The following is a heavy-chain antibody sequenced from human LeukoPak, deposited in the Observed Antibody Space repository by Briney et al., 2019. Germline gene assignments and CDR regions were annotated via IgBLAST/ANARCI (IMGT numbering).Heavy chain of an antibody. J-gene: IGHJ4*02. CDR3: SRGSGWLSVY. D-gene: IGHD6-19*01. CDR2: ISGGTT. CDR1: GFTLSSAW. V-gene: IGHV3-71*01. Sequence: GGTLRLSCAASGFTLSSAWMTWVRQAPGKGLEWIGFISGGTTEYAASVKGRFTISRDDSTSIAYLQMNSLTTEDTAVYYCSRGSGWLSVYWGQGTLVTVSS.